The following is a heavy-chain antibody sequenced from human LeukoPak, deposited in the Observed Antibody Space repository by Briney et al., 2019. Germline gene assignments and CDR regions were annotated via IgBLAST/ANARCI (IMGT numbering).Heavy chain of an antibody. Sequence: SETLSLTCTVSGGSISSYYWSWIRQPAGKGLEWIGRIYTSGSTNYIPSLKSRVTMSVDTSKNQFSLKLSSVTAADTAVYYCAREGEYSSSSGAYYFDSWGQGTLVTVSS. D-gene: IGHD6-6*01. CDR3: AREGEYSSSSGAYYFDS. J-gene: IGHJ4*02. CDR1: GGSISSYY. CDR2: IYTSGST. V-gene: IGHV4-4*07.